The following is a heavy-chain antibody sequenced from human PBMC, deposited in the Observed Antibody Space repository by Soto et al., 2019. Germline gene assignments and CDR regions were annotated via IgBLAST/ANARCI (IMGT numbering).Heavy chain of an antibody. J-gene: IGHJ5*02. D-gene: IGHD3-3*01. CDR2: IYYSGST. V-gene: IGHV4-39*01. Sequence: SETLSLTCTVSGGSISSSSYYRGWIRQPPGKGLEWIGSIYYSGSTYYNPSLKSRVTISVDTSKNQFSLKLSSVTAADTAVYYCARLGFWSGPNWFDPWGQGTLVTVSS. CDR1: GGSISSSSYY. CDR3: ARLGFWSGPNWFDP.